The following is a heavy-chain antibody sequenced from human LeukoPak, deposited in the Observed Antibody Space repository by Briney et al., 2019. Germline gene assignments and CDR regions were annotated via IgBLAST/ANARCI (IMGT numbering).Heavy chain of an antibody. CDR3: AADQQLEVYYGMDV. CDR1: GFTFTSSA. V-gene: IGHV1-58*01. J-gene: IGHJ6*04. D-gene: IGHD6-13*01. Sequence: SVKVSCKASGFTFTSSAVQWVRQARGQRLEWIGWIVVGSGNTNYAQKFQERVTITRDMSTSTAYMELSSLRSEDTAVYYCAADQQLEVYYGMDVWGKGTTVCVSS. CDR2: IVVGSGNT.